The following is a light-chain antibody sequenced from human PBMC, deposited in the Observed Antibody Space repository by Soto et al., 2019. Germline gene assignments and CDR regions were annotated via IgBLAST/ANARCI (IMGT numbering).Light chain of an antibody. CDR2: AAS. CDR1: QSISSY. CDR3: QQSYSTPYT. Sequence: DIQMTQSPSSLSASVGDRVTMTCRASQSISSYLNWYEQKPGKVPKLLIHAASSLQSGVPSRFSGSGSGTDFTLTISSLQPKDFATYYCQQSYSTPYTFGQGTKLEIK. J-gene: IGKJ2*01. V-gene: IGKV1-39*01.